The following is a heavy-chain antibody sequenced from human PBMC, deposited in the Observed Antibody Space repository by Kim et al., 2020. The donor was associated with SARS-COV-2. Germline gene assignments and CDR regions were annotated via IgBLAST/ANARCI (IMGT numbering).Heavy chain of an antibody. J-gene: IGHJ5*02. D-gene: IGHD2-15*01. Sequence: SDTLSLTCTVSGGSISSGGYYWSWIRQHPGKGLEWIGYIYYSGSTYYNPSLKSRVTISVDTSKNQFSLKLSSVTAADTAVYYCARRSAYLVVVAATEDWFDPWGQGTLVTVSS. V-gene: IGHV4-31*03. CDR2: IYYSGST. CDR1: GGSISSGGYY. CDR3: ARRSAYLVVVAATEDWFDP.